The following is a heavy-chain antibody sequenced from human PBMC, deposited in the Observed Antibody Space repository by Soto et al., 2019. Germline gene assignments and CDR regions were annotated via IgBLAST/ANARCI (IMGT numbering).Heavy chain of an antibody. V-gene: IGHV3-33*01. J-gene: IGHJ4*02. D-gene: IGHD6-13*01. CDR1: GFTFSSYG. Sequence: QVQLVESGGGVVQPGRSLRLSCAASGFTFSSYGMHWVRQAPGKGLEWVAVIWYDGSNKYYADSVKGRFTISRDNSKNTLYLQMNSLRAEDTAVYYCARGAGPAAAGWGYWGQGALVTVSS. CDR3: ARGAGPAAAGWGY. CDR2: IWYDGSNK.